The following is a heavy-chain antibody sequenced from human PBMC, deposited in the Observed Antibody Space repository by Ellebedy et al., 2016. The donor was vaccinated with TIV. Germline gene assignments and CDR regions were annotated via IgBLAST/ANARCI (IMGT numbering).Heavy chain of an antibody. CDR3: AKDWMGMCRFYVNS. Sequence: GESLKISCAASGFTFKNYCMSWLRQTPGRGLEWVAGISDSGDHAHYADSVRGRFTISREDSTNILFLQMNALSADDTARYYGAKDWMGMCRFYVNSWGQGALVTASS. CDR1: GFTFKNYC. V-gene: IGHV3-23*01. D-gene: IGHD2-2*03. CDR2: ISDSGDHA. J-gene: IGHJ4*02.